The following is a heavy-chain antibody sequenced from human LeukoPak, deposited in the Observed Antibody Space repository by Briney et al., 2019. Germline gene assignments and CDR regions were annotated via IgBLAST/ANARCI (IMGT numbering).Heavy chain of an antibody. V-gene: IGHV1-69*05. CDR1: GGTFSSYA. D-gene: IGHD6-13*01. CDR2: IIPIFGTA. CDR3: ARSGYSSSWPYY. Sequence: ASVKVSCKASGGTFSSYAISWVRQAPGQGLEWMGGIIPIFGTANYAQKFQGRVTITTDESTSTAYMELSSLRSEVTAVYYCARSGYSSSWPYYWGQGTLVTVSS. J-gene: IGHJ4*02.